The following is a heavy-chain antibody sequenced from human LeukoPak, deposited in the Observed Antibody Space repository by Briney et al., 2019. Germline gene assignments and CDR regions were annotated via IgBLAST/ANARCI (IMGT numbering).Heavy chain of an antibody. CDR1: GFTFSSYA. CDR3: AKDYDMRYFDY. J-gene: IGHJ4*02. CDR2: ISGSGGST. Sequence: GGSLRLSCAASGFTFSSYAMSWVRQAPGKGLEWVSAISGSGGSTNYADSVKGRFTISRDNSKNTLLLQMSSLRAEDTAVYYCAKDYDMRYFDYWGQGTLVTVSS. D-gene: IGHD3-22*01. V-gene: IGHV3-23*01.